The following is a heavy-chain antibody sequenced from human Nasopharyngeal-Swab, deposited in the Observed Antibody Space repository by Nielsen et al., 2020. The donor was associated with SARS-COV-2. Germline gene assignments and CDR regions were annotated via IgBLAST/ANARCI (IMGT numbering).Heavy chain of an antibody. CDR1: GDSISSPNW. CDR3: ARVPAGCSSTSCYLTD. J-gene: IGHJ4*02. D-gene: IGHD2-2*01. CDR2: ISHSGLT. V-gene: IGHV4-4*02. Sequence: SQTLSLTCVVSGDSISSPNWWNWVRQPPGKGLEWIGEISHSGLTNYNPSLKSPVTISIDNSKNQFSLRLNSMTAADTAVYHCARVPAGCSSTSCYLTDWGQGILVTVSS.